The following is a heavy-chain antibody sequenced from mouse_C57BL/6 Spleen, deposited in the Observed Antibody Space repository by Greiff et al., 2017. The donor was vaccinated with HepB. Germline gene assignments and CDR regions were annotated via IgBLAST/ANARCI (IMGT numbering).Heavy chain of an antibody. CDR1: GFSITSDCY. CDR3: AGNGSYYSNYHAMDY. CDR2: TFYSGIT. J-gene: IGHJ4*01. Sequence: VQLKESGPSLVRPSQTLSLTCTVTGFSITSDCYWIWIRQFPGNKLEYIGYTFYSGITYYNPSLDSRTYITRDTSKNQFSLKLSSVTTEDTATYYCAGNGSYYSNYHAMDYWGQGTSVTVSS. D-gene: IGHD2-5*01. V-gene: IGHV3-3*01.